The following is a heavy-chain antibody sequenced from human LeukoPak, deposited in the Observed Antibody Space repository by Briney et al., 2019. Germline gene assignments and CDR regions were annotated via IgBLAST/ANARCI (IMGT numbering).Heavy chain of an antibody. CDR3: VKDNYADYASGGVDWYFDL. D-gene: IGHD4-17*01. V-gene: IGHV3-23*01. CDR1: GFTFSSYG. J-gene: IGHJ2*01. Sequence: GGSLRLSCAASGFTFSSYGMSWVRQAPGKGLEWVSAISGSGGSTYYADSVKGRFIISRDNSKNTLFLDMNNMRADDTAVYFCVKDNYADYASGGVDWYFDLWGRGTLVTVSS. CDR2: ISGSGGST.